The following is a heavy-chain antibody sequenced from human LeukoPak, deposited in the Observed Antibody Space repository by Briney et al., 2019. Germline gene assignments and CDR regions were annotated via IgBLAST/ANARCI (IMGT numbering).Heavy chain of an antibody. CDR2: IPYDGSNK. J-gene: IGHJ4*02. CDR1: GFTFSSYG. D-gene: IGHD4-17*01. CDR3: AKAIYGGNSGFQYYFDY. V-gene: IGHV3-30*18. Sequence: GGSLRLSCAASGFTFSSYGMHWVRQAPGKGLEWVAVIPYDGSNKYYADSVKGRFTISRDNSKNTLYLQMNSLRAEDTAVYYCAKAIYGGNSGFQYYFDYWGQGTLVTVSS.